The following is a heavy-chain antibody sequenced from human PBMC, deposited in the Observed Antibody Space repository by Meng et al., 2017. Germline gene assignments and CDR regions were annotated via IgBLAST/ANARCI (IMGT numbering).Heavy chain of an antibody. D-gene: IGHD3-22*01. J-gene: IGHJ2*01. CDR3: ARVKRVHYDSSGYRQWYFDL. Sequence: ASVKVSCKASGYTFTGYYMHWVRQAPGQGLEWMGWINPNSGGTNYAQKFQGRVTMTRDASISTAYMELSRLRSDDTAVYYCARVKRVHYDSSGYRQWYFDLWGRGTLVTVSS. V-gene: IGHV1-2*02. CDR1: GYTFTGYY. CDR2: INPNSGGT.